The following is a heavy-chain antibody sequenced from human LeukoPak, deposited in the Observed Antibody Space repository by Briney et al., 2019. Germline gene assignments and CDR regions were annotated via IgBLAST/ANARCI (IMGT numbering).Heavy chain of an antibody. V-gene: IGHV1-69*13. CDR1: GGTFSSYA. J-gene: IGHJ6*02. D-gene: IGHD6-6*01. Sequence: GASVKVSCKASGGTFSSYAISWVRQAPGQGLEWMGGIIPIFGTANYAQKFQGRVTITADESTSTAYMELSSLRSEDTAVYYCATEYSSSSALLPSRTLYYYYCMDVWGQGTTVTVSS. CDR3: ATEYSSSSALLPSRTLYYYYCMDV. CDR2: IIPIFGTA.